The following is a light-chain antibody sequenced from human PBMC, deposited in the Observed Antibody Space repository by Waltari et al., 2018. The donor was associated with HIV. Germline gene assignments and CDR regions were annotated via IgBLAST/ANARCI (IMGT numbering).Light chain of an antibody. Sequence: QSVLTQPPSVSGAPGQRVTISCTGSTSNIGEPYGVNWYQEVPGTAPRLLIYGDHNRPSGIPDRFSGSRSGTSASLAINGLQAEDEAEYYCQSYDSSLSSVLFGGGTKLTVL. CDR1: TSNIGEPYG. J-gene: IGLJ2*01. CDR2: GDH. V-gene: IGLV1-40*01. CDR3: QSYDSSLSSVL.